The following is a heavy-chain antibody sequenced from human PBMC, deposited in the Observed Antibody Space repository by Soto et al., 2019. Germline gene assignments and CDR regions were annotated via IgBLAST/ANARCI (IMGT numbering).Heavy chain of an antibody. Sequence: GGSLRLSCAASGFTFSDYYMSWIRQAPGKGLEWVSYISSGGSTIYYADSVQGRFTISRDNAKNSLYLQMNSLTADDTAVYYCARDDILTPSDYWGQGTLVTVSS. CDR3: ARDDILTPSDY. D-gene: IGHD3-9*01. V-gene: IGHV3-11*01. CDR2: ISSGGSTI. J-gene: IGHJ4*02. CDR1: GFTFSDYY.